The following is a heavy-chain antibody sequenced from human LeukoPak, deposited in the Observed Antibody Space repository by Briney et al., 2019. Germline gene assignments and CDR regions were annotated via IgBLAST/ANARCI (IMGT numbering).Heavy chain of an antibody. CDR3: RATVGGGTFRDY. J-gene: IGHJ4*02. CDR1: GLTFRSYG. V-gene: IGHV3-48*01. CDR2: SSSSSSPI. Sequence: GGPLRLPCAASGLTFRSYGMRWVRQAPGRGLEWVSYSSSSSSPIYYADAVKGRFTISRDNAKNSLYLQMNSRRAEDAAVYYCRATVGGGTFRDYWGQGTLVTVSS. D-gene: IGHD1-26*01.